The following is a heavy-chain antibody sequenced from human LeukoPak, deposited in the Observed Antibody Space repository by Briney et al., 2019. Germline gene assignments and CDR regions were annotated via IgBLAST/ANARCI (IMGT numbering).Heavy chain of an antibody. J-gene: IGHJ4*02. CDR3: AKDRGRSWYGPLDF. D-gene: IGHD6-13*01. CDR1: AFTFVDYA. CDR2: INWERGKI. V-gene: IGHV3-9*01. Sequence: GRSLTLSCLVAAFTFVDYAMHWVRQPAGRGREWVAGINWERGKIGYADSVRDRSTLSRDKAKHSLYLQTNRLRANEPDLYDCAKDRGRSWYGPLDFWGQGTLVTVSS.